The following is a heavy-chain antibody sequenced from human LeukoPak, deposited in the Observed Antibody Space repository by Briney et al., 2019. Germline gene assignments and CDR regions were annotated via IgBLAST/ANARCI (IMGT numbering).Heavy chain of an antibody. J-gene: IGHJ3*02. D-gene: IGHD3-22*01. Sequence: ASVKVSCEVSGHTLTEMAIHWVRQAPGKGLEGMGSFDPEDGEIIYAQRFQGRVTMAEDISTDTASMELSSLISEDTAVYYCATHRSRAADYDTSGYYAFDIWGQGTMVIVSS. CDR3: ATHRSRAADYDTSGYYAFDI. CDR1: GHTLTEMA. CDR2: FDPEDGEI. V-gene: IGHV1-24*01.